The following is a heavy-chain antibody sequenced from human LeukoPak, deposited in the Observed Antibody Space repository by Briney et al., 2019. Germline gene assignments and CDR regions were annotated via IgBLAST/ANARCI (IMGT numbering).Heavy chain of an antibody. V-gene: IGHV3-23*01. J-gene: IGHJ6*04. D-gene: IGHD3-22*01. Sequence: GGSLRLSCAASGFTFSSYAMSWVRPAPGEGLEWVSAISGSGGSTYYADSVKGRFTIYRDNSKNTLYLQMNSLRAEDTAVYYCASRGRAYYDSFRDGPDVWGKGTTVTVSS. CDR1: GFTFSSYA. CDR3: ASRGRAYYDSFRDGPDV. CDR2: ISGSGGST.